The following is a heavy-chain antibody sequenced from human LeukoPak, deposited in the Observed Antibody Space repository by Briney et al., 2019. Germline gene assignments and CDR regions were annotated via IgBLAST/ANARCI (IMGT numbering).Heavy chain of an antibody. CDR3: ARVDSSSPKLDY. V-gene: IGHV1-2*02. CDR2: INPNSGGT. J-gene: IGHJ4*02. Sequence: GSVKVSCKASRYTFTGYYMHWVRQAPGQGVEWMGWINPNSGGTNYAQKFQGRVTMTRDTSISTVYMELSRLRSDDTAVYYCARVDSSSPKLDYWGQGTLVTVSS. D-gene: IGHD6-6*01. CDR1: RYTFTGYY.